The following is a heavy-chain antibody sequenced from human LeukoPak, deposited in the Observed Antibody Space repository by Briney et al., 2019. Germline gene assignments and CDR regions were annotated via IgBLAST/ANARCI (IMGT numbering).Heavy chain of an antibody. Sequence: PGGSLRLSCAASGFTFSSYAMSWVRQAPGKGLEWVSAISGSGGSTYYADSVKGRFTISRDNSKNTLYLQMNSLRAEDTAVYYCAKGVFGELLSDNWFDPWGQGTLVTVSS. CDR2: ISGSGGST. CDR1: GFTFSSYA. CDR3: AKGVFGELLSDNWFDP. J-gene: IGHJ5*02. D-gene: IGHD3-10*01. V-gene: IGHV3-23*01.